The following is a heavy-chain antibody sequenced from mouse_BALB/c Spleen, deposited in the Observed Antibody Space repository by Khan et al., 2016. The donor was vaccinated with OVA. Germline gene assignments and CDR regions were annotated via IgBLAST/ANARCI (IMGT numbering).Heavy chain of an antibody. J-gene: IGHJ2*01. CDR2: ISYSGST. V-gene: IGHV3-2*02. Sequence: EEGPGLVKPSQSLSLTCTVTGYSITSGYGWNWIRQFPGNKLEWMGYISYSGSTNYNPSLKSRISITRDTSKNQFFLQLNSVTTEDPATYYYARTARIKYWGQGTTLTVSS. CDR3: ARTARIKY. D-gene: IGHD1-2*01. CDR1: GYSITSGYG.